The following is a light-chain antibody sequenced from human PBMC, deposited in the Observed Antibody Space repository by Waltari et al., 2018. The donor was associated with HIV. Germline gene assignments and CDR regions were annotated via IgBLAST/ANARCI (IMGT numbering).Light chain of an antibody. CDR1: QSVLYSSNNKNY. Sequence: DIVMTQSPDSLAVSLGERATINCKSSQSVLYSSNNKNYLAWYQQKPGQLPKLLIYWASTRESGVPDRFSGSGSGTDFTLTISSLQAEDVAVYYCQQYYSTPLTFGGGTKVEIK. J-gene: IGKJ4*01. CDR2: WAS. V-gene: IGKV4-1*01. CDR3: QQYYSTPLT.